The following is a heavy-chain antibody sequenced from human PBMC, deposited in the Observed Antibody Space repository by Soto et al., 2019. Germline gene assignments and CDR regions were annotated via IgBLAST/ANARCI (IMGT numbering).Heavy chain of an antibody. J-gene: IGHJ6*02. CDR2: IYYSGST. D-gene: IGHD3-22*01. Sequence: SETLSLTCTVSGGSISSSSYYWGRIRQPPGKGLEWIGSIYYSGSTYYNPSLKSRVTISVDTSKNQFSLKLSSVTAADTAVYYCARQKYYYDSSGYYPYYYYYGMDVWGQGTTVTVSS. CDR1: GGSISSSSYY. V-gene: IGHV4-39*01. CDR3: ARQKYYYDSSGYYPYYYYYGMDV.